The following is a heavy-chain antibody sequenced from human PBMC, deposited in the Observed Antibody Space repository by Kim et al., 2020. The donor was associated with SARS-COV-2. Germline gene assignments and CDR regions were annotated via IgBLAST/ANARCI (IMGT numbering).Heavy chain of an antibody. CDR1: GFSLTESYY. D-gene: IGHD7-27*01. J-gene: IGHJ4*02. Sequence: SETLSLTCSVSGFSLTESYYWGWIRQPPGKGLEWIGSLHYTGTTYYNPSLMSRVTMSVDTSKNQFSLNLTSVTAADTARYFCARTGAPYRNYSFDFCGQG. CDR3: ARTGAPYRNYSFDF. V-gene: IGHV4-38-2*01. CDR2: LHYTGTT.